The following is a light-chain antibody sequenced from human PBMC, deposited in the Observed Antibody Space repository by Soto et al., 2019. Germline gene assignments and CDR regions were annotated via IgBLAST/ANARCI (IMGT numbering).Light chain of an antibody. Sequence: DLQMTQSPSSLSASVGDRVTITCRASQSISSYLNWYQQKPGKAPKHLIYTASSLQSGVPSRFSGRGSGKDFTLTISCLQPEDFATYYCQQSYSTPYTFGQGTKLETK. J-gene: IGKJ2*01. CDR2: TAS. CDR1: QSISSY. CDR3: QQSYSTPYT. V-gene: IGKV1-39*01.